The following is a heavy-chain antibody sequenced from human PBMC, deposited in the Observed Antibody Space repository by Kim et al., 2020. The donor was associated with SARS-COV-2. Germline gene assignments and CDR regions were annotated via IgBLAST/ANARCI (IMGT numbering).Heavy chain of an antibody. V-gene: IGHV3-11*06. D-gene: IGHD6-19*01. J-gene: IGHJ6*02. CDR3: AREQRIAVAGYYYYGMDV. Sequence: VKGRFTISRHNAKNSLYLQMKSLRAQDTAVYYCAREQRIAVAGYYYYGMDVWGQGTTVTVSS.